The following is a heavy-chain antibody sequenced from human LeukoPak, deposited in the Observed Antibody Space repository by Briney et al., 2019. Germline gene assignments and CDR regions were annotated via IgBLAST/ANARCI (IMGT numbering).Heavy chain of an antibody. Sequence: GGSLRLSCAGSGFSLSSYWMHWVRQAPGKGLVWVSRINSDGSSTSYADSVKGRFTISRDNAKNTLYLQMNSLRAEGTAVYYCARVSGDSSGYTNWLDPWGQGTLVTVSS. J-gene: IGHJ5*02. CDR3: ARVSGDSSGYTNWLDP. CDR2: INSDGSST. V-gene: IGHV3-74*01. D-gene: IGHD3-22*01. CDR1: GFSLSSYW.